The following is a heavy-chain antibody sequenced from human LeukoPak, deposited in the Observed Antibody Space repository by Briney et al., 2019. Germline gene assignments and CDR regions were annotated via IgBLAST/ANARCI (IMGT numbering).Heavy chain of an antibody. V-gene: IGHV3-23*01. J-gene: IGHJ4*02. CDR2: ISGGGSST. CDR3: AKDIVVAASFFDY. CDR1: GFTFSSYA. D-gene: IGHD2-15*01. Sequence: GGSLRLSCAASGFTFSSYAMSWVRQAPGKGLEWVSAISGGGSSTYYADSVKGRLTISRDNSKNTLYLQMNSLRAEDTAVYYCAKDIVVAASFFDYWGQGTLVTVSS.